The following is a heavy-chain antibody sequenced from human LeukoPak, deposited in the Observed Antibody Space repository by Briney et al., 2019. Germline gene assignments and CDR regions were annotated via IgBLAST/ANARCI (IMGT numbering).Heavy chain of an antibody. CDR1: GFTFSSYA. CDR2: ISGSGGST. J-gene: IGHJ4*02. Sequence: GGSLRLSCAASGFTFSSYAMSWVRQAPGKGLEWVSAISGSGGSTNYADSVKGRFTISRDNSKNTLYLQMNSLRAEDTAVYYCAKMYSSSWYSAFDFWGQGTLVTVSP. D-gene: IGHD6-13*01. CDR3: AKMYSSSWYSAFDF. V-gene: IGHV3-23*01.